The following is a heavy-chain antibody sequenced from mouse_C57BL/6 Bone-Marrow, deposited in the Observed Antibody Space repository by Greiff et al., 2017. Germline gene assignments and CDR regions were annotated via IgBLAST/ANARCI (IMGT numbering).Heavy chain of an antibody. CDR3: ARGVPYGNYEGAY. D-gene: IGHD2-10*02. J-gene: IGHJ3*01. CDR1: GYTFTDYY. Sequence: EVQLQQSGPELVKPGASVKISCKASGYTFTDYYMNWVKQSHGKSLEWIGDINPNNGGTSYNQKFKGKATLTVDKSSSTAYMELRSLTSEDSAVYYCARGVPYGNYEGAYWGQGTLVTVSA. V-gene: IGHV1-26*01. CDR2: INPNNGGT.